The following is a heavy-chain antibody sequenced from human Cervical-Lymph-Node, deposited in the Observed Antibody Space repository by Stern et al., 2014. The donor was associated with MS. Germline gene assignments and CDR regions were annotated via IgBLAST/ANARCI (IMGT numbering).Heavy chain of an antibody. V-gene: IGHV3-30*18. J-gene: IGHJ4*02. D-gene: IGHD4-23*01. CDR3: AKDLGGNAFDY. CDR1: GFTFSDYG. Sequence: DQLVESGGGVVQPGRSLRLSCEASGFTFSDYGIHWVRQAPGKGLAWVAVISYDGAHKYYTDSVKGRVTISRDNSKNTVFLQMKNLRSEDTAIYYCAKDLGGNAFDYWGQGTRVTVTS. CDR2: ISYDGAHK.